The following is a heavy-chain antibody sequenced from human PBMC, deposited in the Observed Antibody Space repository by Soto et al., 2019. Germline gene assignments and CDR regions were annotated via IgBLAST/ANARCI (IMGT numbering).Heavy chain of an antibody. CDR3: ATGMGNPSYFAY. CDR2: ISGNSVTI. V-gene: IGHV3-23*01. J-gene: IGHJ4*02. Sequence: ESGGGVVQPGGSLRLSCAASGFTFSSYSMSWVRQAPGKGLEWVSIISGNSVTIGYADSAKGRFTISRDNSKNMLYLQMGSLRAEDTAVYYCATGMGNPSYFAYWGQGTLVTVSS. D-gene: IGHD7-27*01. CDR1: GFTFSSYS.